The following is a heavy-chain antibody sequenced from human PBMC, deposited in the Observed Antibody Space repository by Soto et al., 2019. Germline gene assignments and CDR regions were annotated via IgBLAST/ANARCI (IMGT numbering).Heavy chain of an antibody. Sequence: ASVKVSCKASGYTFTSYAMHWVRQALGQRLEWMGWINAGNGNTKYSQKFQGRVTITRDTSASTAYMELSSLRSEDTAVYYCASRTYYFDCSGYSPDGFDIWGQGTMVPVSS. V-gene: IGHV1-3*01. J-gene: IGHJ3*02. CDR1: GYTFTSYA. D-gene: IGHD3-22*01. CDR3: ASRTYYFDCSGYSPDGFDI. CDR2: INAGNGNT.